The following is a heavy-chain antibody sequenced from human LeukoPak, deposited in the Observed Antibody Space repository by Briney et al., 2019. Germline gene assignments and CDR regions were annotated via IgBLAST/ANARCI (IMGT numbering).Heavy chain of an antibody. D-gene: IGHD5-24*01. CDR1: GGTFSSYA. CDR3: ARGSLEMATITKFDY. Sequence: SVKVSCKASGGTFSSYAISWVRQAPGQGLEWMGGVIPIFGTSNYAQKFQGRVTITTDGSTSTAYMELTSLRSEDTAVYFCARGSLEMATITKFDYWGQGTLVAVSS. CDR2: VIPIFGTS. J-gene: IGHJ4*02. V-gene: IGHV1-69*05.